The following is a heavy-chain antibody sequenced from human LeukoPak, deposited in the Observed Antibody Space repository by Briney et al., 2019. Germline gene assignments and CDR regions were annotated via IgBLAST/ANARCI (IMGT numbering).Heavy chain of an antibody. CDR1: GFTFSTYW. Sequence: PGGSLRLSCAASGFTFSTYWMTWVRQAPGKGLEWVANIKADGSDKHYVDSVKGRFTISRDNAKNSMYLQVNSLRAEDTAVYYCARGERYHRKWGQGTLVTVSS. CDR2: IKADGSDK. CDR3: ARGERYHRK. D-gene: IGHD2-2*01. V-gene: IGHV3-7*01. J-gene: IGHJ4*02.